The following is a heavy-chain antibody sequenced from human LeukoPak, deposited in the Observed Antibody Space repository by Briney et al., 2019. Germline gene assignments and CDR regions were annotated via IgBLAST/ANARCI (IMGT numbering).Heavy chain of an antibody. V-gene: IGHV1-18*01. J-gene: IGHJ4*02. CDR2: ISANNGHT. Sequence: ASVKVSCKASGYSFTTYGFSWVRQAPGQGLEWMGWISANNGHTNYVQRLQGRLTLTTDTSTSTAYMELRSLRSDDTAIYYCTRDQGSSPDYFDNWSQGTLVTVSS. CDR3: TRDQGSSPDYFDN. CDR1: GYSFTTYG. D-gene: IGHD6-6*01.